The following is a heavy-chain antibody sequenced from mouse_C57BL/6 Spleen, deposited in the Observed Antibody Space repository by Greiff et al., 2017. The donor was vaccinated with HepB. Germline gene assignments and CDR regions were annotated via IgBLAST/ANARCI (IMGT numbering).Heavy chain of an antibody. CDR1: GFSLSTSGMG. D-gene: IGHD1-1*01. V-gene: IGHV8-12*01. J-gene: IGHJ2*01. CDR3: ARSAYYYGSSYGYFDY. Sequence: QVTLKESGPGILQSSQTLSLTCSFSGFSLSTSGMGVSWIRQPSGKGLEWLAHIYWDDDKRYNPSLQSRLTISKDTSRNQVFLKITSVDTADTATYYCARSAYYYGSSYGYFDYWGQGTTLTVSS. CDR2: IYWDDDK.